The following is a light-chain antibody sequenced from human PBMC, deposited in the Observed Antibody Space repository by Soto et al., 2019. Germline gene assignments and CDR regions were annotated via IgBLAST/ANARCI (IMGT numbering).Light chain of an antibody. V-gene: IGKV1-5*01. CDR3: QQYNSYPWT. J-gene: IGKJ1*01. Sequence: IQITQSPSTLSASVRDRVTINCRASQSISGWLAWYQQKPGKAPKLLIYDVSSLESGVPSRFSGSGSGTEFTLAISSLQPDDFATYYCQQYNSYPWTFGQGTKVDIK. CDR1: QSISGW. CDR2: DVS.